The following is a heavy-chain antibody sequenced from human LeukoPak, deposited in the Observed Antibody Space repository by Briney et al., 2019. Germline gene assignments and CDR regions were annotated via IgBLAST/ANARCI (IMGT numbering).Heavy chain of an antibody. CDR3: ARWRGSTSERSDY. V-gene: IGHV3-7*01. CDR2: IKQDGSAK. D-gene: IGHD2-2*01. J-gene: IGHJ4*02. Sequence: GGSLRLSCTASGFTFSDYWMTWVRQAPGKGLEWVANIKQDGSAKYYVDSVKGRFTISRDNAKNSLYLQMDSLKVEDTATYYCARWRGSTSERSDYWGQGTLVTVSS. CDR1: GFTFSDYW.